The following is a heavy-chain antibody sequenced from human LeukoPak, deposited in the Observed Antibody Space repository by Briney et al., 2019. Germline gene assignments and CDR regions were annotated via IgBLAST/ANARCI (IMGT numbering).Heavy chain of an antibody. CDR2: IWYDGSNK. CDR3: ARARNNYDSSGYSALDY. Sequence: GGSLRLSCAASGFTFSSYGMHWVRQAPGKGLEWVAVIWYDGSNKYYAGSVKGRFTISRDNSKNTLYLQMNSLRAEDTAVYYCARARNNYDSSGYSALDYWGQGTLVTVSS. V-gene: IGHV3-33*01. J-gene: IGHJ4*02. CDR1: GFTFSSYG. D-gene: IGHD3-22*01.